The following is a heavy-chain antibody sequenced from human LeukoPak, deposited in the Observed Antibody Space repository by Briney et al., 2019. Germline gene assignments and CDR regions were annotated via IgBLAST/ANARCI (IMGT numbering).Heavy chain of an antibody. CDR2: IIPIFGTA. J-gene: IGHJ5*02. V-gene: IGHV1-69*13. Sequence: SVKVSCKASGGTFSSYAISWVRQAPGQGLEWMGGIIPIFGTANYAQKFQGRVTITADESTSTAYMELSSLRSEDTAVYYCARGGDCSSTSCYEYSFDPWGQGTLVTVSS. CDR1: GGTFSSYA. CDR3: ARGGDCSSTSCYEYSFDP. D-gene: IGHD2-2*01.